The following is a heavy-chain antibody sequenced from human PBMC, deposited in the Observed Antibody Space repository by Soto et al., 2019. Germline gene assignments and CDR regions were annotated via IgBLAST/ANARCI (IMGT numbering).Heavy chain of an antibody. D-gene: IGHD6-19*01. J-gene: IGHJ4*02. CDR1: GFTFSSYG. CDR2: IWYDGSNK. V-gene: IGHV3-33*01. Sequence: QVQLVESGGGVVQPGNSLRLSCAASGFTFSSYGMHWVRQAPGKGLEWVAVIWYDGSNKYYADSVKGRFTISRDNSKNTLYLQMNSLRAEDTAVYYCARDQQWLVRFYFYFWGQGTLVTVSS. CDR3: ARDQQWLVRFYFYF.